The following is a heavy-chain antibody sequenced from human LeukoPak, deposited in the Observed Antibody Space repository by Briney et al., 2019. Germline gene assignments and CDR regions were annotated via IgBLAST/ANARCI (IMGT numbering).Heavy chain of an antibody. CDR2: IYTSGST. Sequence: SQTLSLTCTVSGGSISSGNYYWSWIRQPAGEGLEWIGRIYTSGSTNCNPSLKSRVTISVDTSNNQSSLNLSSVTAADTAVYYCARDGSSSSHIFDIWGQGTMVTVSS. D-gene: IGHD6-6*01. CDR3: ARDGSSSSHIFDI. V-gene: IGHV4-61*02. J-gene: IGHJ3*02. CDR1: GGSISSGNYY.